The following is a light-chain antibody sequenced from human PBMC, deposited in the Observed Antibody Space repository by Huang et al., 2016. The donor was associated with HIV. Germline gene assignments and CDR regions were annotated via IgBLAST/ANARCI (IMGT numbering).Light chain of an antibody. CDR1: QDIGTS. Sequence: VRLTQSPSSLSASVGDTVIISCRASQDIGTSLAWYQQKAGGAPKLLISGASTLQSWVTSLFSGDSVGTYFTLVFNNLQPEDFATYDCQQLHSYPITFGQGTRLDIK. CDR3: QQLHSYPIT. J-gene: IGKJ5*01. V-gene: IGKV1-13*02. CDR2: GAS.